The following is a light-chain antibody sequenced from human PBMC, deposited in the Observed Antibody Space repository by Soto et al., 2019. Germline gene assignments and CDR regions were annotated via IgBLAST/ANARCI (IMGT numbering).Light chain of an antibody. Sequence: DIQMTQSPSSLSASVGDRVTITCRASQSISSYLNWYQQKPGKAPKLLIYAASSLQSGVPSRFSGSGSGTDFTLTISSLQPEDFATYCCQHSYSTPLTFGQGTKLEIK. CDR3: QHSYSTPLT. CDR1: QSISSY. CDR2: AAS. J-gene: IGKJ2*01. V-gene: IGKV1-39*01.